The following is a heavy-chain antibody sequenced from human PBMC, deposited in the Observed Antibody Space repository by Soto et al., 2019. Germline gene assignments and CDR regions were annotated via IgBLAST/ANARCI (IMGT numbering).Heavy chain of an antibody. D-gene: IGHD1-7*01. CDR3: ARDEGYKWNYAMAYYGMAV. V-gene: IGHV4-59*01. CDR1: GGSISSYY. CDR2: IYYSGST. J-gene: IGHJ6*02. Sequence: SETLSLTCTVSGGSISSYYWSWIRQPPGKGLEWIGYIYYSGSTNYNPSLKSRVTISVDTYKNQFSLKLRSVTDADTAVYYCARDEGYKWNYAMAYYGMAVWGQGTTGT.